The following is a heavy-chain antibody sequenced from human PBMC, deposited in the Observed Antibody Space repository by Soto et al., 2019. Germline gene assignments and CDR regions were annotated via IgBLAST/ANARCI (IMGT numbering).Heavy chain of an antibody. CDR3: RRSSRYSTDV. CDR2: IYSTGNT. D-gene: IGHD6-13*01. J-gene: IGHJ6*02. Sequence: SETLSLTCTVSGGSISSHFWTWIRQPPGKGLEWIGSIYSTGNTYYNPSLNSQVTISVDTSKNQFSLNVISVTAADTAVYYCRRSSRYSTDVWGQGTTVTVSS. CDR1: GGSISSHF. V-gene: IGHV4-4*08.